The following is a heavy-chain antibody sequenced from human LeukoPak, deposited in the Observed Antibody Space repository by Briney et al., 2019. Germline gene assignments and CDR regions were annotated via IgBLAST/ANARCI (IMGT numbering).Heavy chain of an antibody. V-gene: IGHV4-39*01. Sequence: SETLSLTCTASGGSISSSSYYWGWIRQPPGKGLEWIGSIYCSASTYYNPSLKSRVTISVDTSKNQFSLKLSSVTAADTAVYYRASPSPKLLLFGEPNLLDDWGQGTLVTVSS. CDR2: IYCSAST. CDR1: GGSISSSSYY. CDR3: ASPSPKLLLFGEPNLLDD. J-gene: IGHJ4*02. D-gene: IGHD3-10*01.